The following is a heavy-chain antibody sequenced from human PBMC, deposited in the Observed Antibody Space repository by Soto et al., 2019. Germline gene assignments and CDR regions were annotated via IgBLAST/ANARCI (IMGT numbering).Heavy chain of an antibody. CDR1: GGSISSGDYY. CDR2: IYYSGST. D-gene: IGHD4-4*01. Sequence: SETLSLTCTVSGGSISSGDYYWSWVRQPPGKGLEWIGYIYYSGSTYYNPSLKSRVTISVDTSKNQFSLKLSSVTAADTAVYYCARAPYSINAIDYWGQGTLVTVSS. V-gene: IGHV4-30-4*01. CDR3: ARAPYSINAIDY. J-gene: IGHJ4*02.